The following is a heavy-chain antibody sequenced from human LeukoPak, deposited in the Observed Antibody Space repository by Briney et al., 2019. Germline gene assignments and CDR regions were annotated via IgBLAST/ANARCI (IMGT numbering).Heavy chain of an antibody. CDR3: ARDSERYDFWSDI. CDR2: INPSGGST. CDR1: GYTFTSYY. V-gene: IGHV1-46*03. Sequence: ASVKVSCRASGYTFTSYYMHWVRQAPGQGLEWMGIINPSGGSTSYAQKFQGRVTMTRDTSTSTVYMELSSLRSEDTAVYYCARDSERYDFWSDIWGQGTMVTVSS. J-gene: IGHJ3*02. D-gene: IGHD3-3*01.